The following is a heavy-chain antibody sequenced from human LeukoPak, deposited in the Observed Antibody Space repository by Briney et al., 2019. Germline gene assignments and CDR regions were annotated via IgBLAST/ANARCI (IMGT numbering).Heavy chain of an antibody. D-gene: IGHD3-10*01. CDR2: IYYSGST. J-gene: IGHJ5*02. V-gene: IGHV4-39*01. CDR3: ARRIRGATANRFDP. Sequence: SETLSLTCTVSGGFISSSSYYWGWIRQPPGKGLEWIGSIYYSGSTYYSPSLKSRVTISVDTSKNQFSLKLSSVTAADTAVYYCARRIRGATANRFDPWGQGTLVTVSS. CDR1: GGFISSSSYY.